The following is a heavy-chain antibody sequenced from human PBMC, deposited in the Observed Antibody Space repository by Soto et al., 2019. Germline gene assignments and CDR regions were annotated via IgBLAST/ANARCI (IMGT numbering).Heavy chain of an antibody. CDR3: AKDEGIQLDGFYYYYGMDV. D-gene: IGHD5-18*01. J-gene: IGHJ6*02. CDR2: ITGSGGNT. CDR1: GFVFSSSA. Sequence: PGGSLRLSCAASGFVFSSSAMYWVRQAPGKGLEWVSSITGSGGNTYYPVSVKGRFTISRDNSKNTLYLQMNSLRAEDTAVYYCAKDEGIQLDGFYYYYGMDVWGQGTTVTVSS. V-gene: IGHV3-23*01.